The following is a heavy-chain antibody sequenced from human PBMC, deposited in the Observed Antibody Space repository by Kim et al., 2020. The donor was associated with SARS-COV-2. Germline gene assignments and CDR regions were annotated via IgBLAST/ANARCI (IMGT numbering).Heavy chain of an antibody. CDR1: GFTFSSYA. D-gene: IGHD3-16*02. CDR2: ISYDGSNK. V-gene: IGHV3-30*04. Sequence: GGSLRLFCAASGFTFSSYAMHWVRQAPGKVLEWVAVISYDGSNKYYADSVKGRFTISRDNSKNTLYLQMNSLRAEDTAVYYCASPLMLTFGGVIVTDYWGPGTLVTVSS. CDR3: ASPLMLTFGGVIVTDY. J-gene: IGHJ4*02.